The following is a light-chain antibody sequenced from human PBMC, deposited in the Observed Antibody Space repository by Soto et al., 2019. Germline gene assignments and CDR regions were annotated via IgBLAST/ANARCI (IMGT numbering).Light chain of an antibody. CDR3: QTWVTDMRV. CDR2: LNSDGSH. CDR1: SGRSSYA. V-gene: IGLV4-69*01. Sequence: QPVLTQSPSASASLGASVKLTCTLSSGRSSYAIAWHQQQPEKGPRYLMKLNSDGSHIKGDGIPDRFSGSSSGAERYLTISSLQSEDEADYYCQTWVTDMRVFGGGTKVTVL. J-gene: IGLJ2*01.